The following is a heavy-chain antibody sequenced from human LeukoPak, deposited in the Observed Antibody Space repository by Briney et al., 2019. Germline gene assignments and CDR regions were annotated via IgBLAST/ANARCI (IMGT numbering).Heavy chain of an antibody. V-gene: IGHV3-72*01. CDR2: IRNRARSYTT. CDR3: AKGIASSGRSIDY. D-gene: IGHD1-26*01. Sequence: GGSLRLSCAASGFTFGDHYMDWVRQAPGKGLQWVARIRNRARSYTTQYAPSVKDRFTISRDDTENSLFLQMNSLRAEDTAVYYCAKGIASSGRSIDYWGQGTLVTVSS. CDR1: GFTFGDHY. J-gene: IGHJ4*02.